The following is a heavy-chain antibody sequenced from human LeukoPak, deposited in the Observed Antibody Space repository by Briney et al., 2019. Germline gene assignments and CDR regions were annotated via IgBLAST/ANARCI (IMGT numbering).Heavy chain of an antibody. Sequence: ASVKVSCKASGYTFTSYGISWVRQAPGQGLEWMGWISAYNGNTNYAQKLQGRVTMTTDTSTSTAYTELRSLRSDDTAVYYCARGMVDIVATIADFDYWGQGTLVTVSS. V-gene: IGHV1-18*04. CDR3: ARGMVDIVATIADFDY. CDR1: GYTFTSYG. CDR2: ISAYNGNT. J-gene: IGHJ4*02. D-gene: IGHD5-12*01.